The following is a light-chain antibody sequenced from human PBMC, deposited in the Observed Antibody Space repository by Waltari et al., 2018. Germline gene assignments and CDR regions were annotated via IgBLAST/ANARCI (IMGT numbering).Light chain of an antibody. CDR3: QTWDAAIHVI. CDR1: SGHSTYA. Sequence: QLVLTQSPSASASLEASVPLTCPLSSGHSTYAIPWQQHQPAKGPRYLMKVDSGGSYTKGDGISVRFSGSSSGTERYLTISSLQSDDEADYYCQTWDAAIHVIFGGGTKLTVL. CDR2: VDSGGSY. V-gene: IGLV4-69*01. J-gene: IGLJ2*01.